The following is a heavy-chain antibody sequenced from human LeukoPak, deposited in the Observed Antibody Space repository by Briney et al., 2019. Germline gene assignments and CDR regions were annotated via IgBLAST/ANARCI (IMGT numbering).Heavy chain of an antibody. V-gene: IGHV6-1*01. D-gene: IGHD6-13*01. CDR1: GDSVSSNSAA. Sequence: SQTLSLTCAISGDSVSSNSAAWNWIRQSPSRGLEWLGRTYYRSKWYNDYAVSVKSRITINPDTSKNQFSLQLNSVTPEDTAVYYCARSEERIAAAGNYYYYSMDVWGQGTTVTVSS. CDR2: TYYRSKWYN. CDR3: ARSEERIAAAGNYYYYSMDV. J-gene: IGHJ6*02.